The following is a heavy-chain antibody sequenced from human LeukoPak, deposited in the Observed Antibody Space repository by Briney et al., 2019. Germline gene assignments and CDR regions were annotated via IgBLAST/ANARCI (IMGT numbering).Heavy chain of an antibody. CDR2: IIPILGIA. V-gene: IGHV1-69*02. Sequence: GASVKVSCKASGYTFTGYYMHWVRQAPGQGLEWMGRIIPILGIANYAQKFQGRVTITADKSTSTAYMELSSLRSEDTAVYYCADFGGATSANWGQGTLVTVSS. CDR3: ADFGGATSAN. CDR1: GYTFTGYY. J-gene: IGHJ4*02. D-gene: IGHD1-26*01.